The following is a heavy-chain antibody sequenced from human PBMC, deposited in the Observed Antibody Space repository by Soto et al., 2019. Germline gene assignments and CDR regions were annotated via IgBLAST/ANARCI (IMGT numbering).Heavy chain of an antibody. CDR1: GYSFTTFW. J-gene: IGHJ4*02. D-gene: IGHD1-1*01. V-gene: IGHV5-51*01. Sequence: EVQLVQSGAEVKKPGESLKISCEGSGYSFTTFWIGWVRQMPGKGLEWMGIIWPGDSDTRYSPSFQGQVTISADKSINTAYLQWSSLKASDTAIYYCARHTNGHNPLEYWGQGTLVTVSS. CDR2: IWPGDSDT. CDR3: ARHTNGHNPLEY.